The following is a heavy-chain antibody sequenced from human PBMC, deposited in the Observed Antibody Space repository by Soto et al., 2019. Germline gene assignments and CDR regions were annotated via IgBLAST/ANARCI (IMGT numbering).Heavy chain of an antibody. J-gene: IGHJ3*02. Sequence: QVQLVQSGAEVKKPGSSVKVSCKASGGTFSSYAISWVRQAPGQGLEWMGGIIPIFGTANYAQKFQGRVTSTADESTGTAYMELSSLRSEDTAVYYCARGGSSPGVDAFDIWGQGTMVTVSS. CDR2: IIPIFGTA. V-gene: IGHV1-69*12. D-gene: IGHD2-15*01. CDR3: ARGGSSPGVDAFDI. CDR1: GGTFSSYA.